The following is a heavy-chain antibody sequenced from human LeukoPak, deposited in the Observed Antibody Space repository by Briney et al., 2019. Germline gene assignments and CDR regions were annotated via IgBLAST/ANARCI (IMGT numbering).Heavy chain of an antibody. CDR2: INHDGSDK. CDR3: ARDLFSYGANQDDY. V-gene: IGHV3-7*01. CDR1: GFTFSSYW. J-gene: IGHJ4*02. D-gene: IGHD5-18*01. Sequence: PGRSLRLSCAASGFTFSSYWMNWVRQAPGKGLEWVANINHDGSDKYYVDSVKGRFTISRDNAKKSLYLQMNSLRAEDTAVYYCARDLFSYGANQDDYWGQGTLVTVSS.